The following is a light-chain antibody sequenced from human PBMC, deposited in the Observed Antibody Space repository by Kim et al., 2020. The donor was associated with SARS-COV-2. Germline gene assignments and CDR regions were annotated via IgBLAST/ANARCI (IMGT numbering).Light chain of an antibody. V-gene: IGLV3-19*01. Sequence: VDLGQTVRITCQGDSLRRYYATWYQQKPGQAPKVVIYGKDNRPSGVPDRFSGSSSGNTAYLTITGTQAGDEADYYCNSRDSNDYVVFGGGTQLTVL. CDR2: GKD. CDR1: SLRRYY. CDR3: NSRDSNDYVV. J-gene: IGLJ2*01.